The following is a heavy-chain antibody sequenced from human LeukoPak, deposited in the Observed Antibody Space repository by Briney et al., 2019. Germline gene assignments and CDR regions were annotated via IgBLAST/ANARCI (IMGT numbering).Heavy chain of an antibody. V-gene: IGHV3-7*04. CDR3: VGGSGWLPDY. CDR2: INQDGSET. D-gene: IGHD3-22*01. CDR1: GLTFSRYW. Sequence: PGGSLRLSCAASGLTFSRYWMNWVRQAPGKGLEWVAIINQDGSETFSLDSVKGRFTISRDNAKSSVYLQLNSLRAEDTAVYYCVGGSGWLPDYWGQGTLVTVSS. J-gene: IGHJ4*02.